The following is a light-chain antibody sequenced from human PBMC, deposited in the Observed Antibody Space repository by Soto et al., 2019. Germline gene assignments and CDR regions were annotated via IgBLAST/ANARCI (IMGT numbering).Light chain of an antibody. CDR3: SSYTTNITPVV. J-gene: IGLJ2*01. Sequence: QLVLTQPPSVSGAPGQRVIISCTGSSSNIGADYAVHWYQHLPGTAPKLLITDDTSRPSGVPDRFSGSKSGASASLAISGLQAEDEADYYCSSYTTNITPVVFGGGTKLTVL. V-gene: IGLV1-40*01. CDR2: DDT. CDR1: SSNIGADYA.